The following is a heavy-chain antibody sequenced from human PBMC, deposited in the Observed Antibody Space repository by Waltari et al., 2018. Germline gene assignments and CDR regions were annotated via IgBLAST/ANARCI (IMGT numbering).Heavy chain of an antibody. J-gene: IGHJ3*02. V-gene: IGHV4-30-2*01. CDR1: GGSISSGGYS. CDR3: AREVVVVPAAIGAFDI. Sequence: QLQLQESGSGLVKPSQTLSLTCAVSGGSISSGGYSWSWIRQPPGKGLEWIGYIYHSGSTYYNPSLKRRVTISVDRSKNQFSLKLSSVTAADTAVYYCAREVVVVPAAIGAFDIWGQGTMVTVSS. D-gene: IGHD2-2*02. CDR2: IYHSGST.